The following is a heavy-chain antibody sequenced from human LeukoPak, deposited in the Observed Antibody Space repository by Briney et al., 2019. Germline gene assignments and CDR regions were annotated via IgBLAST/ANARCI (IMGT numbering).Heavy chain of an antibody. CDR1: GYTFTGYY. V-gene: IGHV1-2*02. CDR2: INPNNGGT. CDR3: ARDPHSSGYYYIDY. J-gene: IGHJ4*02. Sequence: ASVKVSCKASGYTFTGYYMQWVRQAPGQGLEWMEWINPNNGGTNYAQKFQGRVTMTRDTSINTAYMELSSLRSDDTGVYYCARDPHSSGYYYIDYWGQGTLVTVSS. D-gene: IGHD3-22*01.